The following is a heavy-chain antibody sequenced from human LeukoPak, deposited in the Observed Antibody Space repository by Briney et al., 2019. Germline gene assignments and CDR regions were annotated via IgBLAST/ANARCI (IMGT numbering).Heavy chain of an antibody. J-gene: IGHJ4*02. Sequence: GGSLRLSCAASGFTFDAFGMTWVRQAPGKGVEWVSAIRGDAGSTGYADSVKGRFTISRDNAKKSLYLQMNSLGAEDTALYYCARARNYYDNSAYYPSVLDYWGQGTLVTVSS. D-gene: IGHD3-22*01. CDR1: GFTFDAFG. CDR3: ARARNYYDNSAYYPSVLDY. CDR2: IRGDAGST. V-gene: IGHV3-20*04.